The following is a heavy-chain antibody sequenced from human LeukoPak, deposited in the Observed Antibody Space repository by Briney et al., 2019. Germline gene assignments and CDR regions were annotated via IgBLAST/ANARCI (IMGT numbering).Heavy chain of an antibody. CDR2: ISGSGVNT. Sequence: PGGSLRLSCAASGFAFSSYAMSWVRQAPGKGLEWVSDISGSGVNTYYADSVKGRFSISRDNSKNTLYLQMNSLRADDTAVYYCAKDRHSTSLCFFDYWGQGTLVSVSS. CDR1: GFAFSSYA. V-gene: IGHV3-23*01. J-gene: IGHJ4*02. D-gene: IGHD2-2*01. CDR3: AKDRHSTSLCFFDY.